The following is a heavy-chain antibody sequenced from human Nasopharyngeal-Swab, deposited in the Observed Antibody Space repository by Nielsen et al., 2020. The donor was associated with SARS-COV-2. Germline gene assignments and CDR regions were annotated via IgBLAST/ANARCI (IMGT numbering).Heavy chain of an antibody. CDR3: ARDVAIVGATLEN. Sequence: VRQMPGKGLERVAYISSSSSTSHYADSVKGRFTISRDDPKNSLYLQMNSLRDEDTALYYCARDVAIVGATLENWGQGTLVTVSS. J-gene: IGHJ4*02. CDR2: ISSSSSTS. D-gene: IGHD1-26*01. V-gene: IGHV3-48*02.